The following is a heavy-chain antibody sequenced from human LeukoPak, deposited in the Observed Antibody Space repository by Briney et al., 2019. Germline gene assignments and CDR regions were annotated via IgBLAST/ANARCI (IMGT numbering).Heavy chain of an antibody. CDR1: GESLKCYY. Sequence: SETLSLTCAVSGESLKCYYWSWVPHPPGEGLEWMGEIYESVTTAHNPSLNSRVTISMVPSKQQFSLSLSSVTAADTAVYYCARCPWATRLGCWGLGTPVSVSS. J-gene: IGHJ4*02. D-gene: IGHD2-15*01. V-gene: IGHV4-34*01. CDR3: ARCPWATRLGC. CDR2: IYESVTT.